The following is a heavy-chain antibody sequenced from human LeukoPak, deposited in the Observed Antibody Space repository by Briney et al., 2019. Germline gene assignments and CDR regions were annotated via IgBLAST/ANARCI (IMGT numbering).Heavy chain of an antibody. CDR1: GFTFSSYA. CDR2: ISGSGGST. CDR3: ARDLTGTYDY. D-gene: IGHD1-7*01. V-gene: IGHV3-23*01. J-gene: IGHJ4*02. Sequence: GGSLRLSCAASGFTFSSYAMSWVRQAPGKGLEWVSAISGSGGSTYYADSVKGRFTISRDNAKNSLYLQMNSLRAEDTAVYYCARDLTGTYDYWGQGTLVTVSS.